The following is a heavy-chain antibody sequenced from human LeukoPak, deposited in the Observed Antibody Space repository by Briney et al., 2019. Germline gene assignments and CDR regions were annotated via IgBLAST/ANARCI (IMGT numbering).Heavy chain of an antibody. CDR2: IYSGGST. J-gene: IGHJ4*02. CDR3: ARQLPFDY. D-gene: IGHD2-15*01. Sequence: GGSLRLSCAASGFTFNSYGMPWVRQAPGKGLERVSVIYSGGSTYYADSVKGRFAISRDNSKNTLYLQMNSLRAEDTAVYYCARQLPFDYWGQGTLVTVSS. CDR1: GFTFNSYG. V-gene: IGHV3-66*04.